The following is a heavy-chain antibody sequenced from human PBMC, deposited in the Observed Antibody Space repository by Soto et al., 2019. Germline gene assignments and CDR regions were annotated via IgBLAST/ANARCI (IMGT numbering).Heavy chain of an antibody. CDR3: AKRRGAGWHFDY. J-gene: IGHJ4*02. CDR2: VSIGGST. CDR1: GFTFSSYA. D-gene: IGHD2-15*01. Sequence: GGSLRLSCAASGFTFSSYAMGWVRQGPGKGLEWVAVVSIGGSTHYADSVRGRFTISRDNSKNTLSLQINSLTAEDTAVYFFAKRRGAGWHFDYWGQGALVTVSS. V-gene: IGHV3-23*01.